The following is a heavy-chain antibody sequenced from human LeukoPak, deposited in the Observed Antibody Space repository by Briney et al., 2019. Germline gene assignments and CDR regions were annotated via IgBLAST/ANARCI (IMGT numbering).Heavy chain of an antibody. CDR1: GGSISSSSYY. J-gene: IGHJ4*02. V-gene: IGHV4-39*01. CDR3: ARRIAALTFDY. Sequence: SETLSLTCTVSGGSISSSSYYWGWIRQPPGKGLEWVGSIYYSGSTYYDPSLKSRVTISVDTSKNQFSLKLSSVTAADTAVYYCARRIAALTFDYWGQGTLVTVSS. D-gene: IGHD6-6*01. CDR2: IYYSGST.